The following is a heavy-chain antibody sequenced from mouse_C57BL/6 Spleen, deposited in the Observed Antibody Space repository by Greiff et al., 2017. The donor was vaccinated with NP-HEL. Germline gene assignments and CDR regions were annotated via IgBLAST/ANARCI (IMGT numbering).Heavy chain of an antibody. CDR1: GYTFTSYW. J-gene: IGHJ4*01. Sequence: QVQLQQPGAELVKPGASVKLSCKASGYTFTSYWMQWVKQRPGQGLEWIGEIDPSDSYTNYNQKFKGKATLTVDTSSSTAYMQLSSLTSEDSAVYYCARCGLDGNYLYAMDYWGQGTSVTVSS. D-gene: IGHD2-1*01. CDR3: ARCGLDGNYLYAMDY. V-gene: IGHV1-50*01. CDR2: IDPSDSYT.